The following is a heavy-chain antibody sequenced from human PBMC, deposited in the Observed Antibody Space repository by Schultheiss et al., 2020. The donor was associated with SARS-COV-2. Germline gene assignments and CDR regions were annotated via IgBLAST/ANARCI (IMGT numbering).Heavy chain of an antibody. CDR1: GFTFSSYG. CDR3: ARETGYSSSCYGY. CDR2: IWYDGSNK. Sequence: GESLKISCAASGFTFSSYGMHWVRQAPGKGLEWVAVIWYDGSNKYYADSVKGRFTISRDNSKNSLYLQMNSLRAEDTAVYYCARETGYSSSCYGYWGQGTLVTVSS. D-gene: IGHD6-13*01. J-gene: IGHJ4*02. V-gene: IGHV3-33*01.